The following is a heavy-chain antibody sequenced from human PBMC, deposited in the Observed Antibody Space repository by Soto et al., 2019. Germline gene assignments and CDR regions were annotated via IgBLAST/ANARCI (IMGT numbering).Heavy chain of an antibody. D-gene: IGHD1-26*01. CDR3: AVRKTESFFDY. J-gene: IGHJ4*02. CDR2: ISGSGGST. CDR1: GFTFSTYA. Sequence: PGGSLRFSCAASGFTFSTYAMSWVRQAPGKGLEWVSAISGSGGSTYYTDSVKGRFTISRDNSNNTLYRQMNSLRAENTAVYYCAVRKTESFFDYWGQGTLVTVSS. V-gene: IGHV3-23*01.